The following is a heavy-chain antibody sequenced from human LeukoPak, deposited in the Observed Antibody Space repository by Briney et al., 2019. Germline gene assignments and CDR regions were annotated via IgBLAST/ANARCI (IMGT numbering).Heavy chain of an antibody. Sequence: GGSLRPSCAASGFTFSSYSTNWVRQAPGKGLGWVSSISSSSGYIYYAESVKGRFTISRDNARNSLYLQMNSLRAEDTAVYYCARVVVSSGSLDYWGQGTLVTVTS. J-gene: IGHJ4*02. CDR1: GFTFSSYS. V-gene: IGHV3-21*01. D-gene: IGHD3-10*01. CDR3: ARVVVSSGSLDY. CDR2: ISSSSGYI.